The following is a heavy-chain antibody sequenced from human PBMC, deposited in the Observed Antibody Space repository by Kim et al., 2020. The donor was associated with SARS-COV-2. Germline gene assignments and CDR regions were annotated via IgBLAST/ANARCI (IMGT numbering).Heavy chain of an antibody. D-gene: IGHD3-22*01. Sequence: FQGRVTITADASTNTVHMELSSLRSEDTAIYYCARDRRDYYGSSGYSFDYWGQGTLVTVSS. J-gene: IGHJ4*02. CDR3: ARDRRDYYGSSGYSFDY. V-gene: IGHV1-69*01.